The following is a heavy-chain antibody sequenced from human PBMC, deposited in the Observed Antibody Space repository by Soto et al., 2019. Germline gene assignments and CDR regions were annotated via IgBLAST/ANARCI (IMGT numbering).Heavy chain of an antibody. Sequence: SETLSLTCTVSGASINSGGYYWSWIRRLPGKGLEWIGYVYFSGSTYYNPSLESRVTISLDTSQNQFSLKLSSVTAADTAVYYCASGNAWEALLAYWGQGTLVTVSS. D-gene: IGHD1-26*01. CDR1: GASINSGGYY. CDR2: VYFSGST. CDR3: ASGNAWEALLAY. V-gene: IGHV4-31*03. J-gene: IGHJ4*02.